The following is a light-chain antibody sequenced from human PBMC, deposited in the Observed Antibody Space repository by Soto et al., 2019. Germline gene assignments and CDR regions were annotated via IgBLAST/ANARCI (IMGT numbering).Light chain of an antibody. V-gene: IGKV3-20*01. Sequence: DSVLPQSPGTLSLSPGERGTLSCRASQNLGTLYLAWFQQKSGQAPRLLIYSASRRATGIPDRFTGSGSGTDFTLTINRVEPEDFAVYFCQQYAGSPRTFGQGTKVDI. CDR1: QNLGTLY. J-gene: IGKJ1*01. CDR2: SAS. CDR3: QQYAGSPRT.